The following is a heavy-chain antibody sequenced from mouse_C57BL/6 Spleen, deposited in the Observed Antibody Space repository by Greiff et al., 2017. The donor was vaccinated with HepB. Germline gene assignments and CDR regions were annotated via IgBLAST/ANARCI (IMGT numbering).Heavy chain of an antibody. CDR3: ESTGVAAGAMDY. Sequence: EVQLQESGPELVMPGASVKISCKASGYSFTDYNMNWVKQSNGKSLEWIGVINPNYGTTSYNQKFKGKATLTVDQSSSTSYMQLNSLTSEDSAVYYCESTGVAAGAMDYWGQGTSVTVSS. V-gene: IGHV1-39*01. CDR1: GYSFTDYN. D-gene: IGHD1-1*01. J-gene: IGHJ4*01. CDR2: INPNYGTT.